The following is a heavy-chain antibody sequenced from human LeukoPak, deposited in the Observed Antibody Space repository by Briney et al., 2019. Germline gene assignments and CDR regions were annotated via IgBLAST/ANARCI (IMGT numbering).Heavy chain of an antibody. V-gene: IGHV3-7*01. D-gene: IGHD6-19*01. J-gene: IGHJ4*02. Sequence: GGSLRLSCAASGFTFSSYWMSWVRQAPGKGLEWVANIKQDGSEEYYGDSVKGRFTISRDNAKNSLFLQMNSLRAEDTAVYYCARVGGAVAGNFDYWGQGTLVTVSS. CDR1: GFTFSSYW. CDR3: ARVGGAVAGNFDY. CDR2: IKQDGSEE.